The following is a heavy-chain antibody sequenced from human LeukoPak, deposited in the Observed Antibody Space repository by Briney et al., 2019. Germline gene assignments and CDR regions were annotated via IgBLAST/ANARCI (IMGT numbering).Heavy chain of an antibody. Sequence: GRSLRLPCAASGFTFSSYGMHWVRQAPGKGLEWVAVIWYDGSNKYYADSVKGRFTISGDNSKNTLYLQMNSLRAEDTAVYYCARVRSRYSGSYHAFDIWGQGTMVTVSS. CDR3: ARVRSRYSGSYHAFDI. D-gene: IGHD1-26*01. J-gene: IGHJ3*02. CDR1: GFTFSSYG. V-gene: IGHV3-33*01. CDR2: IWYDGSNK.